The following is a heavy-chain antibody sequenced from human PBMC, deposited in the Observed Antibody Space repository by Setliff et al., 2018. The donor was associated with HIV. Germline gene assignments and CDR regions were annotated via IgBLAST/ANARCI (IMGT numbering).Heavy chain of an antibody. V-gene: IGHV4-39*01. CDR3: ARPSAGGGYNYWYFDL. CDR1: GGPVTSSSYF. D-gene: IGHD5-12*01. CDR2: IYHSGTI. J-gene: IGHJ2*01. Sequence: SETLSLTCTVSGGPVTSSSYFWGWVRQPPGKGLEWIGSIYHSGTIYYSPSLKSRVTMSVDTSKNQFSLNLSSVTAADTAVYYCARPSAGGGYNYWYFDLWGRGTLVTVSS.